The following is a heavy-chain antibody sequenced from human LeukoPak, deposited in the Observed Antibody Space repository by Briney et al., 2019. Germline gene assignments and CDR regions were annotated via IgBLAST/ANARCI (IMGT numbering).Heavy chain of an antibody. CDR1: GFTFSSYA. D-gene: IGHD1-26*01. Sequence: GGSLRLSCAASGFTFSSYAMHWVRQSPGKGLEWVAVISYDGSNKYYADSVKGRFTISRDNSKNTLYLEMNSLRPEDTAVYYCARESGFVADYWGQGTLVTVSS. CDR3: ARESGFVADY. V-gene: IGHV3-30-3*01. J-gene: IGHJ4*02. CDR2: ISYDGSNK.